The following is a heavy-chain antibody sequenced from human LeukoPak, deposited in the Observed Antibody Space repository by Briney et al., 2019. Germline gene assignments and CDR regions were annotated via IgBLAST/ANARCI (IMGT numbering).Heavy chain of an antibody. CDR3: ARQSASYPWRSWFDP. CDR2: IYYSGTT. V-gene: IGHV4-59*01. J-gene: IGHJ5*02. D-gene: IGHD3-16*01. CDR1: GDSISNYY. Sequence: SETLSLTCTFSGDSISNYYWSWIRQPPGKGLEWIGYIYYSGTTNYNPSLKSRVTISVDTSRKQFSLKLSSVTAADTAVYYCARQSASYPWRSWFDPWGHGTLVTVSS.